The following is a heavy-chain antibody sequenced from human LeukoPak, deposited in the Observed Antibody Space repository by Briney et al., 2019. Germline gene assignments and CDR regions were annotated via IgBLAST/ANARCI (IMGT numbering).Heavy chain of an antibody. CDR2: IYTGVST. V-gene: IGHV3-53*01. J-gene: IGHJ6*03. CDR3: ARVRPHLIIDV. Sequence: PGGSLRLSCAASGFTVSSNYMSWVRQAPGKGLEWVSVIYTGVSTYYADSVKGRFAISRDNSKNTLYLQMNSLRAEDTAVYYCARVRPHLIIDVWGKGTTVTVSS. D-gene: IGHD6-6*01. CDR1: GFTVSSNY.